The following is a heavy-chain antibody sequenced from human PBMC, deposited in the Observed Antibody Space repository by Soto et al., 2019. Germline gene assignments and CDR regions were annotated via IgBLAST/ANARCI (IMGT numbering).Heavy chain of an antibody. D-gene: IGHD5-12*01. CDR2: IIGTAEST. J-gene: IGHJ4*02. CDR3: VKDLINHSPRLDY. CDR1: GFTFKNYA. Sequence: EVQLLESGGGLVQPGGSLRLSCIASGFTFKNYAMSWVRQAPGKGLEWVSSIIGTAESTYYADCAKGRFTISRDNSKNTVHLQMNSLRAEDTAVYYCVKDLINHSPRLDYWGQGTLVTVSS. V-gene: IGHV3-23*01.